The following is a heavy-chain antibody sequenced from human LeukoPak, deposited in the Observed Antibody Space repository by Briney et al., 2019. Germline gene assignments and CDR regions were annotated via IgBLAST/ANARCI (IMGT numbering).Heavy chain of an antibody. CDR2: IHTSGAS. J-gene: IGHJ4*02. V-gene: IGHV4-4*09. Sequence: SETLSLTCTVSGASISNYYWSWIRQTPEKGLEWMGHIHTSGASRYSPSIESRLPLSIDTSRNHLSLKLTSVTAADTAVYFCARLGSYHDFWGQGALVTVSS. D-gene: IGHD1-26*01. CDR1: GASISNYY. CDR3: ARLGSYHDF.